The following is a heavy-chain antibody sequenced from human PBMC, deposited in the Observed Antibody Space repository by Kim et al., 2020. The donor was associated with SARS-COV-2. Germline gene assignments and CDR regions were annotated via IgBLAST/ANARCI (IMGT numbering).Heavy chain of an antibody. J-gene: IGHJ4*02. Sequence: GGSLRLSCAASGFTFSSSWMTWVRQAPGKGLEWVASIKQDGSEKYYVDSVKGRFTISRDNAKNSLYLQMISLRAEDTAIYYCARHLPYGAFFDNCGQGSLVTVSS. D-gene: IGHD4-17*01. V-gene: IGHV3-7*01. CDR1: GFTFSSSW. CDR3: ARHLPYGAFFDN. CDR2: IKQDGSEK.